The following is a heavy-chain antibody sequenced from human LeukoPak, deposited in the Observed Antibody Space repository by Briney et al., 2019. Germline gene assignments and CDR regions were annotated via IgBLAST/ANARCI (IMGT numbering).Heavy chain of an antibody. CDR2: IDISGDRT. V-gene: IGHV3-23*01. CDR1: GFAFSSDA. Sequence: GGSLRLSCAASGFAFSSDAMTWVRQTPGKGLEWVSTIDISGDRTNYADSVKGRFTISRDNSRNTLYLQVHSLRAEDTAVYYCAKDHLTVTQRNRMDYWGQGTLVTVSS. J-gene: IGHJ4*02. D-gene: IGHD4-11*01. CDR3: AKDHLTVTQRNRMDY.